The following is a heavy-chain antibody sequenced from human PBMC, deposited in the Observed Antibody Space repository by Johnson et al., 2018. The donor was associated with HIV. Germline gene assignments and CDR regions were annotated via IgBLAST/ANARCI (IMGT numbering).Heavy chain of an antibody. D-gene: IGHD3-22*01. J-gene: IGHJ3*02. Sequence: QVQLVESGGGLIQPGRSLRLSCAASGFTFSSYGMHWVRQAPGKGLEWVAVISYDGSNKYYADSVKGRFTISRDNSKNTLYLQMNSLRAEDTAVYYCAKGVITMIVVATDAFDIWGQGTMVTVSS. V-gene: IGHV3-30*18. CDR3: AKGVITMIVVATDAFDI. CDR1: GFTFSSYG. CDR2: ISYDGSNK.